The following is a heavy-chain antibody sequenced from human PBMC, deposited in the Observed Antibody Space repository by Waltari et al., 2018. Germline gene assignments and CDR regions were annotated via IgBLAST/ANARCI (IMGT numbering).Heavy chain of an antibody. CDR3: ARALLRGAYYYYYGMDV. V-gene: IGHV3-33*01. Sequence: QVQLVESGGGVVQPGRSLRLSCAASGFTFSSYGMHWVRQARGKGLEWVAVIWYDGSNKYYADSVKGRFTISRDNSKNTLYLQMNSLRAEDTAVYYCARALLRGAYYYYYGMDVWGQGTTVTVSS. CDR1: GFTFSSYG. CDR2: IWYDGSNK. J-gene: IGHJ6*02.